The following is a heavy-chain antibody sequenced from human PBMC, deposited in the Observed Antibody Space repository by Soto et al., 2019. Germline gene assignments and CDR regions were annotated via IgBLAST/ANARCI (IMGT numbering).Heavy chain of an antibody. CDR2: IYYSGST. D-gene: IGHD3-16*02. J-gene: IGHJ4*02. V-gene: IGHV4-39*01. CDR3: ARRRIMITFGGVIARAFDY. Sequence: QLQLQESGPGLVKPSETLSLTCTVSGGSISSSSYYWGWIRQPPGKGLEWIGSIYYSGSTYYNPSLKGRVTISVDTSKNQFSLKLSSVTAADTAVYYCARRRIMITFGGVIARAFDYWGQGTLVTVSS. CDR1: GGSISSSSYY.